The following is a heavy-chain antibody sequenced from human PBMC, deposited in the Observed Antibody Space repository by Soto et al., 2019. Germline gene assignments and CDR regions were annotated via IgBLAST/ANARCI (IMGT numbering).Heavy chain of an antibody. V-gene: IGHV3-15*07. J-gene: IGHJ4*02. D-gene: IGHD6-25*01. Sequence: EVQLVESGGGLAKPGGSLRLSCAVAGLTFSDAWMNWVRQAPGKGLERVGRIKSQTDGGTADYAESVKGSFSVSRDDSNNTLFPQMDILKIDDTAVHYCATAPGYWAVAPLHFWGEGTLVTVSS. CDR3: ATAPGYWAVAPLHF. CDR2: IKSQTDGGTA. CDR1: GLTFSDAW.